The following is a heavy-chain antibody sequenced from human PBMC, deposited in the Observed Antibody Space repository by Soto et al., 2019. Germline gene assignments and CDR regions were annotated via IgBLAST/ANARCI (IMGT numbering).Heavy chain of an antibody. CDR2: IIPIFGTA. CDR1: GGTFSSYA. V-gene: IGHV1-69*13. CDR3: ARAPLGYGDYVYYFDY. Sequence: SVKVSCKASGGTFSSYAISWVRQAPGQGLEWMGGIIPIFGTANYAQKFQGRVTITADESTSTAYMELSSLRSEDTAVYHCARAPLGYGDYVYYFDYWGQGTLVTVSS. J-gene: IGHJ4*02. D-gene: IGHD4-17*01.